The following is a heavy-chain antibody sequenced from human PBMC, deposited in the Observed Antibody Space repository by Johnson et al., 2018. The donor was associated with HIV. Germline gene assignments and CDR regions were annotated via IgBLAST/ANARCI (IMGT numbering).Heavy chain of an antibody. CDR2: ISGSGGST. V-gene: IGHV3-23*04. CDR1: GFTFSSYA. CDR3: ALSGGAAAYDAFDI. D-gene: IGHD6-13*01. Sequence: EVQLVESGGGVVRPGGSLRLSCAASGFTFSSYAMHWVRQATGKGLEWVSAISGSGGSTYYADSVKGRFTISRDNSKNTLYLQMNRLRAEDTAVYYCALSGGAAAYDAFDIWGQGTMVTVSS. J-gene: IGHJ3*02.